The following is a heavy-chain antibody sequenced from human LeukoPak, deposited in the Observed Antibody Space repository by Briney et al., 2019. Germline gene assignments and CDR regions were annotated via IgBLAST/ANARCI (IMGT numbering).Heavy chain of an antibody. CDR2: IWPSDSDT. D-gene: IGHD6-19*01. Sequence: GESLKISCKGSGYTFTNYWIGWVRQMPGKGLEWMGIIWPSDSDTKYSPSFQGQVTISADKSINTAYLQWSSLKASDTAMYYCARLDSSVLDPWGQGTLVTVSS. CDR1: GYTFTNYW. J-gene: IGHJ5*02. V-gene: IGHV5-51*01. CDR3: ARLDSSVLDP.